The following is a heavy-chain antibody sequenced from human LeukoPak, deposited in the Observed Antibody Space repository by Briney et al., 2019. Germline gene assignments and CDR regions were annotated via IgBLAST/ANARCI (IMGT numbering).Heavy chain of an antibody. CDR1: GDSISNYY. D-gene: IGHD6-13*01. J-gene: IGHJ4*02. CDR2: IYYSGST. V-gene: IGHV4-59*01. CDR3: ARGYSSSWYDY. Sequence: PSETLSLTCTVSGDSISNYYWSWIRQPPGKGLEWIGYIYYSGSTNYNPSLKSRVTISVDTSKNQFSLKLSSVAAADTAVYYCARGYSSSWYDYWGQGTLVTVFS.